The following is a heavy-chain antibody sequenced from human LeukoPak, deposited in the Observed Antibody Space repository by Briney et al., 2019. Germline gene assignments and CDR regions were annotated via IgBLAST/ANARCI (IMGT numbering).Heavy chain of an antibody. CDR2: IYYSGST. Sequence: SETLSLTCTVSGGSISSYYWSWIRQPPGKGLEWIGYIYYSGSTYYNPPLKSRVTISVDTSKNQFSLKLNSVTAADTAVYYCARRMKLAAKGDASDIWGQGTMVTVSS. CDR3: ARRMKLAAKGDASDI. D-gene: IGHD2-15*01. V-gene: IGHV4-59*08. J-gene: IGHJ3*02. CDR1: GGSISSYY.